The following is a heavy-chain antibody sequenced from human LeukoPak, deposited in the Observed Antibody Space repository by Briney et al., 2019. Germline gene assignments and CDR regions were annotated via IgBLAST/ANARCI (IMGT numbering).Heavy chain of an antibody. CDR3: AKITAVAGGYYYYGMDV. J-gene: IGHJ6*04. D-gene: IGHD6-19*01. Sequence: GGSLRLSCAASGFTFSSYAMSWVRQAPGKGLEWVSAISGSGGSTYYADSVKGRFTISRDNFKNTLYLQMNSLRAEDTAVYYCAKITAVAGGYYYYGMDVWGKGTTVTVSS. V-gene: IGHV3-23*01. CDR2: ISGSGGST. CDR1: GFTFSSYA.